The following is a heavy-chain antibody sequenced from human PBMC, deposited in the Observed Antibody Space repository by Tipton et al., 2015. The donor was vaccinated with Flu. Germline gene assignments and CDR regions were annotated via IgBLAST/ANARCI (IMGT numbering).Heavy chain of an antibody. J-gene: IGHJ5*01. Sequence: TLSLTCTVSGGSISSSNHYWGWIRQPPGKGLEWIGSVYYSGSTYYNPSLKSRVTISVDMSKNQLSLKLRSVTAADTAVYYCARRDYSNYVSVPKNWFDSWGQGILVTVSS. V-gene: IGHV4-39*01. CDR1: GGSISSSNHY. D-gene: IGHD4-11*01. CDR3: ARRDYSNYVSVPKNWFDS. CDR2: VYYSGST.